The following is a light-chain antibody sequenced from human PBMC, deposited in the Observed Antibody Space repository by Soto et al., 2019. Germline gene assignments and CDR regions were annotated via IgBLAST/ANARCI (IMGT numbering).Light chain of an antibody. J-gene: IGLJ2*01. CDR1: SSDVGGYNY. Sequence: QSALTQPRSVAGSPGQSVTLSCTGTSSDVGGYNYVSWYQQHPGKAPKLMIYDVSKGPSGVPDRFSGYKSGNTASLTVSGLQAEDEADSYCCSYAGSFTLVFGGGTKLTVL. CDR2: DVS. CDR3: CSYAGSFTLV. V-gene: IGLV2-11*01.